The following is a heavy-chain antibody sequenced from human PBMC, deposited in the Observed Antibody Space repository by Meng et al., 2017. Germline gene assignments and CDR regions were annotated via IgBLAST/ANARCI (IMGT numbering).Heavy chain of an antibody. Sequence: ASVKVSCKASGYTFTGYYMHWVRQAPGQGLEWMGRINPNSGGTNYAQKFQGRVTMTRDTSISTAYMELSSLRSDDTAVYYCARDWPYYDSSGYVYYYYGMDVWGQGTTVTVSS. CDR2: INPNSGGT. J-gene: IGHJ6*02. V-gene: IGHV1-2*06. CDR1: GYTFTGYY. D-gene: IGHD3-22*01. CDR3: ARDWPYYDSSGYVYYYYGMDV.